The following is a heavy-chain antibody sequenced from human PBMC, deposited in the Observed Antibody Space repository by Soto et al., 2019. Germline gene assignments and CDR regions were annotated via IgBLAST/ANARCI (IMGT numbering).Heavy chain of an antibody. J-gene: IGHJ4*02. D-gene: IGHD6-19*01. CDR2: INPNSGGT. V-gene: IGHV1-2*04. CDR3: ARGLSSGWFQAPQDY. CDR1: GYTFTGYY. Sequence: GASVKVSCKASGYTFTGYYMHWVRQAPGQGLEWMGWINPNSGGTNYAQKFQGWVTMTRDTSISTAYMELSRLRSDDTAVYYCARGLSSGWFQAPQDYWGQGTLVTVSS.